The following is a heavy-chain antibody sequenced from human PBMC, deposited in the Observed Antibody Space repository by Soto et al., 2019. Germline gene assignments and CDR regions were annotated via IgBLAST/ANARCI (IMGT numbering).Heavy chain of an antibody. D-gene: IGHD6-19*01. V-gene: IGHV3-74*01. CDR3: VRGEGGWETY. CDR1: GFTFSSYW. J-gene: IGHJ4*02. CDR2: INSDGSST. Sequence: EVQLMESGGGLVQPGGSRRFSYAASGFTFSSYWMHWVRQAPGKGLVWVSRINSDGSSTTYADSVKGRFTISRDNAKNTLYLQMNSLRAEDTAVYYCVRGEGGWETYWGQGTLVTVSS.